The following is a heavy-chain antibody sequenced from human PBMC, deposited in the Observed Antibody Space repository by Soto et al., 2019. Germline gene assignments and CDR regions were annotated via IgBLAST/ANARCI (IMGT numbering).Heavy chain of an antibody. D-gene: IGHD3-16*02. Sequence: ASVKVSCKASGYTFTGYYMHWVRQAPGQGLEWMGWINPNSGGTNYAQKFQGWVTMTRDTYISTAYMELSRLRSDDTAVYYCLTLSVGDDAFDIWGQGTMVTVSS. CDR2: INPNSGGT. J-gene: IGHJ3*02. CDR1: GYTFTGYY. V-gene: IGHV1-2*04. CDR3: LTLSVGDDAFDI.